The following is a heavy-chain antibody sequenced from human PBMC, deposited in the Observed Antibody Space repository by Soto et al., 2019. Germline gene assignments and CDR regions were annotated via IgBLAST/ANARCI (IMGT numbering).Heavy chain of an antibody. CDR1: GGMFSNFA. Sequence: QVQLVQSGPDVKSPGSSVKVSCKTSGGMFSNFAFTWVRQAPGQGLEWMGGFIPLFGPANYARRFQGRLTIIADESARRVNMALSSLTSEYTAVCYCGSLSLLGFFGIEKWGPGTLVTVSS. V-gene: IGHV1-69*01. J-gene: IGHJ4*02. D-gene: IGHD3-3*01. CDR3: GSLSLLGFFGIEK. CDR2: FIPLFGPA.